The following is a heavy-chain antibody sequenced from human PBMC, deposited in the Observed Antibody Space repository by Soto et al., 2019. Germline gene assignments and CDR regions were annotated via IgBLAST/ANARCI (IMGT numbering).Heavy chain of an antibody. CDR1: GGTFSSYA. J-gene: IGHJ5*02. Sequence: SVKVSCKASGGTFSSYAINWVRQAPGQGLEWLGGIIPIFGTANYAQKFQGSVTITADESTSTAYLELNSLRIDDTAVYYCSTVRGSFPNWFDPWGQGTLVTISS. D-gene: IGHD1-26*01. V-gene: IGHV1-69*13. CDR3: STVRGSFPNWFDP. CDR2: IIPIFGTA.